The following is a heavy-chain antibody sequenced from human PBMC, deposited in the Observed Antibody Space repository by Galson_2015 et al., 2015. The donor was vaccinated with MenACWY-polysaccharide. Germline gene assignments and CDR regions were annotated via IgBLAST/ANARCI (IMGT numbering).Heavy chain of an antibody. D-gene: IGHD2-8*02. CDR1: GFTFSNYW. J-gene: IGHJ6*02. CDR3: ARPASPGGSAYAMDV. Sequence: SLRLSCAASGFTFSNYWMHWVRQTPGKGLVWVSRINSGATSIAYADSVKGRFTISRDNAKNTLYLQMDSLRAEDTAVYCCARPASPGGSAYAMDVWGQGTMVTVS. V-gene: IGHV3-74*03. CDR2: INSGATSI.